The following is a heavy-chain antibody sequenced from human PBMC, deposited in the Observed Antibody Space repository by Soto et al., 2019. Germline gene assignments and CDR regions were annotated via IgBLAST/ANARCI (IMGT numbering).Heavy chain of an antibody. CDR1: EFTFSSYW. CDR3: ARVGCSGGSCYYFDY. J-gene: IGHJ4*02. V-gene: IGHV3-74*01. D-gene: IGHD2-15*01. Sequence: EVQLVESGGGLVQPGGSLRLSCAASEFTFSSYWMHWVRQAPGKGLVWVSRINGDGGITNYADSVKGRFTISRDNAKNTLYLQMHSLRAEDTAVYYCARVGCSGGSCYYFDYWGQGTLVTVSS. CDR2: INGDGGIT.